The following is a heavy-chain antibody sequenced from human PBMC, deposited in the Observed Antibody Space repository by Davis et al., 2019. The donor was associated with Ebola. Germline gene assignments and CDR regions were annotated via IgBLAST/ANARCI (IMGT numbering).Heavy chain of an antibody. CDR1: GFTFSSYW. D-gene: IGHD3-3*01. CDR3: AKDPGLYDFWSGYSNYYYGMDV. Sequence: GGSLRLSCAASGFTFSSYWMSWVRQAPGKGLEWVAVISYDGSNKYYADSVKGRFTISRDNSKNTLYLQMNSLRAEDTAVYYCAKDPGLYDFWSGYSNYYYGMDVWGQGTTVTVSS. J-gene: IGHJ6*02. V-gene: IGHV3-30*18. CDR2: ISYDGSNK.